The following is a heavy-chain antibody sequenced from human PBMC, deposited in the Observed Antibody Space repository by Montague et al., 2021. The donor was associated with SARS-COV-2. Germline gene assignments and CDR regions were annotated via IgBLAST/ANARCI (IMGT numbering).Heavy chain of an antibody. V-gene: IGHV4-39*01. J-gene: IGHJ4*02. CDR3: ARQGPFTRIVGNIFDY. Sequence: SETLSLTCTVSGGSISSSSYYWGWIRQPPGKGLEWIGRIYSSGSTYYNPSLKSRVTISVDTSKNQFSLKLSSVTAADTAVYYCARQGPFTRIVGNIFDYWGQGTLVTVSS. D-gene: IGHD3-22*01. CDR1: GGSISSSSYY. CDR2: IYSSGST.